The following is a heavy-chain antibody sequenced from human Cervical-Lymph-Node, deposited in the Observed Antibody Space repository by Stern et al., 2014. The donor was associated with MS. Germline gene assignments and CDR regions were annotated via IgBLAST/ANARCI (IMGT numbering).Heavy chain of an antibody. CDR1: GFTFSSYW. V-gene: IGHV3-7*01. CDR3: ARDNVFRWFDP. Sequence: EVQLVESGGGLVQPGGSLRLSCAASGFTFSSYWMSWVRQAPGTGLEWVANIKQDGSEKYYVDSVKGRFTISRDNAKNSLYLQMNSLRAEDTAVYYCARDNVFRWFDPWGQGTLVTVSS. CDR2: IKQDGSEK. J-gene: IGHJ5*02. D-gene: IGHD2-8*01.